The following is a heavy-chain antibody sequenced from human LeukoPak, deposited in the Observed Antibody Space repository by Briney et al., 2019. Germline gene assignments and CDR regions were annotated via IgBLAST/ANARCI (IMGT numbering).Heavy chain of an antibody. CDR3: AELGITMIGGV. CDR1: GFTFSSYW. J-gene: IGHJ6*04. V-gene: IGHV3-7*01. Sequence: GGSLRLSCAVSGFTFSSYWMSWVRQAPGKGLEWVANIKQDGSERYYVDSVKGRFIVSRDNAKKSLYLQMNSLRDEDTAVYYCAELGITMIGGVWGKGTTVTISS. D-gene: IGHD3-10*02. CDR2: IKQDGSER.